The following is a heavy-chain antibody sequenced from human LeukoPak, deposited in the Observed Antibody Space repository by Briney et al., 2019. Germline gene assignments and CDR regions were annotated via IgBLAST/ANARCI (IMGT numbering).Heavy chain of an antibody. CDR3: ARCPRYWFDP. CDR1: GGSFSGYY. Sequence: SETLSLTCAVYGGSFSGYYWSWIRQPPGKGLEWIGEINHSGSTNYNPSLKSRVTISVDTSKNQFSLKLSSVTAADTAAYYCARCPRYWFDPWDQGTLVTVPS. J-gene: IGHJ5*02. V-gene: IGHV4-34*01. CDR2: INHSGST.